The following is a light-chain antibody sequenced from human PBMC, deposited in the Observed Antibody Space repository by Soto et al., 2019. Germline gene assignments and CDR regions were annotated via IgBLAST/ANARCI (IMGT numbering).Light chain of an antibody. Sequence: QSALTQPPSASGSPGQSVTISCTGTKNDVGFYDFVSWYQHHPGKAPRLIIYEVVQRPSGVPDRFSGSKSGNTASLTVSGLQAADEADYFCKSYAGSNTYVFGSGTKLTGL. CDR1: KNDVGFYDF. V-gene: IGLV2-8*01. CDR2: EVV. CDR3: KSYAGSNTYV. J-gene: IGLJ1*01.